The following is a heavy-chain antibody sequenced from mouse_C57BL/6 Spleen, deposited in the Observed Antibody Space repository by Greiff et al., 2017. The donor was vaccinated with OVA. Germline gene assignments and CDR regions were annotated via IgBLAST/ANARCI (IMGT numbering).Heavy chain of an antibody. CDR2: INPSNGGP. V-gene: IGHV1-53*01. J-gene: IGHJ2*01. D-gene: IGHD4-1*01. Sequence: QVQLQQPGTELVEPGASVKLSCTASGYTFTSYWMPWVQQRPGQGLEWLGHINPSNGGPNYLAKFKSKATLTVDNSSSPAYMQLSSLTSEDSAVYYYARHWDRDYWGQGTTLTVSS. CDR3: ARHWDRDY. CDR1: GYTFTSYW.